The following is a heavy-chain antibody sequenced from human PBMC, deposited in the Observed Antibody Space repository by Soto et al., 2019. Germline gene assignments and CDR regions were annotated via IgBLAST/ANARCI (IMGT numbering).Heavy chain of an antibody. Sequence: EVQLLESGGGLVQPGGSLRLSCAASGFTFSSYAMSWVRQAPGKGLEWVSAISGSGGSTYYADSVKGRFTISRDNSKSTRYLQMDSLRAENTAVYYCAKDRGRITFGGVIVSWGQGTLVTVSS. CDR2: ISGSGGST. V-gene: IGHV3-23*01. D-gene: IGHD3-16*02. CDR3: AKDRGRITFGGVIVS. J-gene: IGHJ4*02. CDR1: GFTFSSYA.